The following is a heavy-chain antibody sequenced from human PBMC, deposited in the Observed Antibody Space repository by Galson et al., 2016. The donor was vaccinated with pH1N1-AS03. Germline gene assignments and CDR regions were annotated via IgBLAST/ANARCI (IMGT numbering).Heavy chain of an antibody. D-gene: IGHD3-16*01. CDR1: GGTFGTSA. J-gene: IGHJ4*02. Sequence: SVKVSCKASGGTFGTSAISWVRQAPGRGPEWMGRLTPMLNVTSYAQKFQGRVTITAGTSTSTVYMELSSLRSDDTAVYYCATPGGVGYLDNWGRGTLVTVSS. CDR3: ATPGGVGYLDN. CDR2: LTPMLNVT. V-gene: IGHV1-69*04.